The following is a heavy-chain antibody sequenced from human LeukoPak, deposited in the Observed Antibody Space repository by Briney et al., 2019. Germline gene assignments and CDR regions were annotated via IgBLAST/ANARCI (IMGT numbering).Heavy chain of an antibody. CDR2: IYSSGSP. CDR1: VGSINSGSDY. D-gene: IGHD4-23*01. V-gene: IGHV4-61*02. J-gene: IGHJ4*02. CDR3: ARFALSLRGWDY. Sequence: PSQTLSLTRSVSVGSINSGSDYCGWIRQPAGKGLEWVGRIYSSGSPNYNPSLKSRVTISVDTSKNQFSLKLSSVTAADTAVYYCARFALSLRGWDYWGQGTLVTVSS.